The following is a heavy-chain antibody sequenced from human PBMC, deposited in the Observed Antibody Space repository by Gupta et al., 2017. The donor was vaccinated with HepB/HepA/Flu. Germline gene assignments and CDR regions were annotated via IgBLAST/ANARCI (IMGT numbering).Heavy chain of an antibody. CDR3: ASGHGYNLRYYGMDV. D-gene: IGHD5-24*01. J-gene: IGHJ6*02. CDR1: GFTFSSYE. Sequence: EVQLVESGGGLVQPGGSLRLSCAASGFTFSSYEMNWVRQAPGKGLEWVSYISSSGSTIYYADSVKGRYTISRDNAKNSLYLQMNSLRAEDTAVYYCASGHGYNLRYYGMDVWGQGTTVTVSS. CDR2: ISSSGSTI. V-gene: IGHV3-48*03.